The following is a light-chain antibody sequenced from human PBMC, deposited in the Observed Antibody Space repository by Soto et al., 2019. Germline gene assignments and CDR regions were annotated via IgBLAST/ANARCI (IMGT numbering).Light chain of an antibody. Sequence: QSVLTQPASVSGSPGQSITISCTRFSIDVGDDKSVSWYQQHPGKAPKLLIYDITHRPSEISDRFSGSKSGDTASLTISGLQAEDEADYYCSSYTSSSTFFGGGTKLTVL. J-gene: IGLJ2*01. CDR2: DIT. CDR3: SSYTSSSTF. CDR1: SIDVGDDKS. V-gene: IGLV2-14*03.